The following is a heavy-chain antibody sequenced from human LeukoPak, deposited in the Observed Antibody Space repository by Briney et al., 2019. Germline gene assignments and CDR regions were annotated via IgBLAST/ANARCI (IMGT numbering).Heavy chain of an antibody. J-gene: IGHJ4*02. CDR2: IYYSGST. CDR1: GASISSSSYY. D-gene: IGHD6-13*01. Sequence: SETLSLTCTVSGASISSSSYYWGWIRQPPGKGLEWIGSIYYSGSTHYNPSLKSRVTISVDTSKNQFSLKLSYVTAEDMAVYYCARGGSSWYDYFGYWGQGTLVTVSS. CDR3: ARGGSSWYDYFGY. V-gene: IGHV4-39*01.